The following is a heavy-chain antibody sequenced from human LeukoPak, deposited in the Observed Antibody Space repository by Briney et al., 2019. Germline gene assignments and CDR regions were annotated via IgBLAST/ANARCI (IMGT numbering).Heavy chain of an antibody. J-gene: IGHJ3*02. CDR1: GGTFSSYA. D-gene: IGHD2-21*02. Sequence: ASVKVSCKASGGTFSSYAISWVRQAPGQGLEWMGGIIPIFGTANYAQKFQGRVTITTDESTSTAYMELSSLRSEDTAVYYCARVCGGDCYSSAFDIWGQGTMVTVSS. CDR2: IIPIFGTA. V-gene: IGHV1-69*05. CDR3: ARVCGGDCYSSAFDI.